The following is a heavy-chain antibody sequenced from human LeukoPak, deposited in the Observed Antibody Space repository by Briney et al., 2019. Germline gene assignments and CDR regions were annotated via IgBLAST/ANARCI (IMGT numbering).Heavy chain of an antibody. CDR2: ISFTSGTI. Sequence: GGSLRLSCAASGLTFSRSSINWVRQAPGKGLEWVSYISFTSGTIYYADSVKGRFTVSRDNTKNSSFLQLDVLRAEDTAVYYCARVDTKSYGSAYMDVWGSGTTVTVSS. CDR1: GLTFSRSS. D-gene: IGHD3-10*01. CDR3: ARVDTKSYGSAYMDV. J-gene: IGHJ6*03. V-gene: IGHV3-48*04.